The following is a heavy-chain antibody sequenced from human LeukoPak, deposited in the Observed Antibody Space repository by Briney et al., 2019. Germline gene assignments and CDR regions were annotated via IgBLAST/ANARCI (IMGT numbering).Heavy chain of an antibody. J-gene: IGHJ5*02. CDR1: GGTFSSYT. CDR2: IIPILGIA. V-gene: IGHV1-69*04. Sequence: ASVKVSCKASGGTFSSYTISWVRQAPGQGLEWMGRIIPILGIANYAQKFQGRVTITADKSTSTAYMELSSLRSEDTAVYYCARDPHCSSTSCYTRGDDWFDPWGQGTLLTVSS. D-gene: IGHD2-2*02. CDR3: ARDPHCSSTSCYTRGDDWFDP.